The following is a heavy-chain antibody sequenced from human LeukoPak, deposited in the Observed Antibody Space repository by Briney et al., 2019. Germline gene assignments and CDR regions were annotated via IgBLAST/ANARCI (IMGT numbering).Heavy chain of an antibody. CDR1: GFTFSSYA. J-gene: IGHJ4*02. Sequence: GGSLRLSCAASGFTFSSYAMHWVRQAPGKGLEWVAVISYDGSNKYYADSVKGRFTISRGNSKNTLYLQMNSLRAEDTAVYYCARVPLFFACLAWWGQGTLVTVSS. D-gene: IGHD2-21*01. V-gene: IGHV3-30-3*01. CDR2: ISYDGSNK. CDR3: ARVPLFFACLAW.